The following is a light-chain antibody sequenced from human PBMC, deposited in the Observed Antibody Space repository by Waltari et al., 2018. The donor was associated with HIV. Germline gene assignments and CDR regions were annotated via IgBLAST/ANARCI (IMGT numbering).Light chain of an antibody. CDR2: KDS. CDR3: QSVDSSGSIWV. J-gene: IGLJ3*02. CDR1: ALPKQY. Sequence: SYELTQPPSVSVSPGQTATITCSGDALPKQYAYWYPQKPGQAPVLVIYKDSERPSGMPDRLSGSSSGTTVTLTISGVQAEDEADYHCQSVDSSGSIWVFGGGTKLTVL. V-gene: IGLV3-25*03.